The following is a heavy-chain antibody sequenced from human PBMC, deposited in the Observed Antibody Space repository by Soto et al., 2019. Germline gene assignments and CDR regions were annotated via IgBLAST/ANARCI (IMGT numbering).Heavy chain of an antibody. Sequence: QVQLVQSGAAVKKPGASVMLSCKASGYTFTSYYMHWVRQAPGQGLEWMGIINPDGGSTRYAQKFQGRVTMTSDTSTGTFYMELSSLRSEDTAVYYCAKAPRGGVIITTYSAHIDYWGQGTLVTVSS. V-gene: IGHV1-46*01. J-gene: IGHJ4*02. CDR1: GYTFTSYY. CDR3: AKAPRGGVIITTYSAHIDY. CDR2: INPDGGST. D-gene: IGHD3-3*01.